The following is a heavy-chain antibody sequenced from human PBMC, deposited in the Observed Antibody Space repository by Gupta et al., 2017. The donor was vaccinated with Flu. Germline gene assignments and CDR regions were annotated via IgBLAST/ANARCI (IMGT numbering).Heavy chain of an antibody. Sequence: AWRNWVRQPPGKGLEWVGRIKSKTDGETTHYASPVEGRFTVSRHDSKNTVYLQMNSLKPEDTAVYYCTTDLRGGYRKFDYWGHGTLVTVSS. J-gene: IGHJ4*01. CDR1: AW. CDR3: TTDLRGGYRKFDY. V-gene: IGHV3-15*01. D-gene: IGHD1-26*01. CDR2: IKSKTDGETT.